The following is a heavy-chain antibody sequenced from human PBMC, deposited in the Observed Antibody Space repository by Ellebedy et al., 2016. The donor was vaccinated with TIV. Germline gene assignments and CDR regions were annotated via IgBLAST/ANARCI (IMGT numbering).Heavy chain of an antibody. Sequence: PGGSLRLSCAASGFTFDDYGMHWVRQAPGKGLEWVSEISGSGGSPYYADSVKGRFTISRDNSKNTLYVQMNSLRAEDTAVYYCAKGSVGNSIPLDYWGQGTLVTVSS. D-gene: IGHD2-15*01. V-gene: IGHV3-23*01. J-gene: IGHJ4*02. CDR1: GFTFDDYG. CDR2: ISGSGGSP. CDR3: AKGSVGNSIPLDY.